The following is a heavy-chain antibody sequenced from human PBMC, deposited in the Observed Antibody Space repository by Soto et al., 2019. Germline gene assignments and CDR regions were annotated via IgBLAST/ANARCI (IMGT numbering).Heavy chain of an antibody. V-gene: IGHV1-46*03. J-gene: IGHJ4*02. CDR2: INPSGGST. CDR1: GYTFTSYY. CDR3: ARGPVGGYYDSSGYLTIFDY. Sequence: GGSVKVSCKASGYTFTSYYMHWVRQAPGQGLEWMGIINPSGGSTSYAQKFQGRVTMTRDTSTSTVYMELSSLRSEDTAVYYCARGPVGGYYDSSGYLTIFDYWGQGSLVTVSS. D-gene: IGHD3-22*01.